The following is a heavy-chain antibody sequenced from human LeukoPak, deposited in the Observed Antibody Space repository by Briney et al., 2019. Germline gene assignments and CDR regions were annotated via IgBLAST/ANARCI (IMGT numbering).Heavy chain of an antibody. D-gene: IGHD3-3*01. V-gene: IGHV4-30-2*01. Sequence: SETLSLTCTVSGGSISSGGHPWSWIRQPPGKGLEWIGYIYHSGSGSTYYNPSLKSRVTISIDKSKNQFSLKLNSVTAADTAVYYCARINDFWSGPTLDVWGQGTTVTVSS. CDR2: IYHSGSGST. J-gene: IGHJ6*02. CDR1: GGSISSGGHP. CDR3: ARINDFWSGPTLDV.